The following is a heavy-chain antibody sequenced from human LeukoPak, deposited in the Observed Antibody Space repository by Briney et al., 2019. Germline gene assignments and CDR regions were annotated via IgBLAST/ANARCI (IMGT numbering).Heavy chain of an antibody. Sequence: ASVKVSCKASGYTFTGYYMHWVRQAPGQGLEWMGWISAYNGNTNYAQKLQGRVTMTTDTSTSTAYMELRSLRSDDTAVYYCARSAGMIVSFDYWGQGTLVTVSS. D-gene: IGHD3-22*01. CDR1: GYTFTGYY. CDR3: ARSAGMIVSFDY. J-gene: IGHJ4*02. V-gene: IGHV1-18*04. CDR2: ISAYNGNT.